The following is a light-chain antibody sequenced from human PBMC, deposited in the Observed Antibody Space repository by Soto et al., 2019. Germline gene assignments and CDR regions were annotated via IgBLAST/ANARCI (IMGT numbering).Light chain of an antibody. CDR2: EVS. J-gene: IGLJ2*01. Sequence: QSALTQPASVSGSPGQSNTISCTGTSNDVGGYNHVSWYQQHPGKAPKLIIYEVSYRPSGVSNRFSGSKSGNTASLTISGLQPEDEADYYCNAYRSTDTVVFGGGTKLTVL. CDR3: NAYRSTDTVV. CDR1: SNDVGGYNH. V-gene: IGLV2-14*01.